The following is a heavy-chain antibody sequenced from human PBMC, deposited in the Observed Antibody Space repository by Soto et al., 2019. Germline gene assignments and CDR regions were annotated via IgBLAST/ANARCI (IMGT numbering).Heavy chain of an antibody. D-gene: IGHD3-3*01. V-gene: IGHV4-61*01. CDR1: GGSVSRVSYY. CDR2: VYYSGNT. J-gene: IGHJ4*02. Sequence: PSETLSLTCNVSGGSVSRVSYYWSWIRQSPGKGLEWIGYVYYSGNTNYNPSLTGRVTMSIDTSKKQFSLRMTSLTAADTAVYFCARVFDYWSGFYVYWGQGILVTV. CDR3: ARVFDYWSGFYVY.